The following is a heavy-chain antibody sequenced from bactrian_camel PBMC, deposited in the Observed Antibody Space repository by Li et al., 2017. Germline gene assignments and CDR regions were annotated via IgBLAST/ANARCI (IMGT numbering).Heavy chain of an antibody. Sequence: VQLVESGGGSVQTGGSLRLFCQVSGYLYGGNCLGWFRQAPGKECEGVASIHAYTGMTAYADSVKGRFTVSRDNAKTTLYLQMDTLKPEDTAVYYCVADMGPMGRGRVCSSYPYEYNYWGQGTQVTVS. CDR1: GYLYGGNC. CDR2: IHAYTGMT. J-gene: IGHJ4*01. CDR3: VADMGPMGRGRVCSSYPYEYNY. D-gene: IGHD7*01. V-gene: IGHV3S54*01.